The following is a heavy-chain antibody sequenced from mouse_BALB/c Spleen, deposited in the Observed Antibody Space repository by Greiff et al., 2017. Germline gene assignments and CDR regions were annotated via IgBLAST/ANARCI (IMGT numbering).Heavy chain of an antibody. D-gene: IGHD1-1*01. Sequence: EVKLVESGTVLARPGASVKMSCKASGYSFTSYWMHWVKQRPGQGLEWIGAIYPGNSDTSYNQKFKGKAKLTAVTSASTAYMELSSLTNEDSAVYYCTREVEYYYGSSYWFAYWGQGTLVTVSA. V-gene: IGHV1-5*01. CDR1: GYSFTSYW. J-gene: IGHJ3*01. CDR2: IYPGNSDT. CDR3: TREVEYYYGSSYWFAY.